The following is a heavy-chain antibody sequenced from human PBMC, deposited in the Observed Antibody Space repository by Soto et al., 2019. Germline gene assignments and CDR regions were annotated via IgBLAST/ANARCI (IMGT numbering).Heavy chain of an antibody. Sequence: ASVKVSCKASGYNFTSYGISWVRQAPGQGLEWMGWISAYNGNTNYAQKLQGRVTMTTDTSTSTAYMELRSLRSDDTAVYYCARDFSEVLRFLEWLDYYGMDVWGQGTTVTVSS. CDR3: ARDFSEVLRFLEWLDYYGMDV. V-gene: IGHV1-18*04. D-gene: IGHD3-3*01. CDR1: GYNFTSYG. CDR2: ISAYNGNT. J-gene: IGHJ6*02.